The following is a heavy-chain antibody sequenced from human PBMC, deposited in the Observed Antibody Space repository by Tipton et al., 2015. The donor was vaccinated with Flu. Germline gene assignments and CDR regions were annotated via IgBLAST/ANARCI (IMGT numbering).Heavy chain of an antibody. D-gene: IGHD1-26*01. CDR1: GGSISGHY. V-gene: IGHV4-59*11. Sequence: TLSLTCSVSGGSISGHYWNWIRQPPGKGLEWIGYIYFSGSTEYNPSLRSRVTISLDTSKKPFSLNLGSVIAADTAMYYCARGSYGELLYFDYWGQGTLGIVSS. J-gene: IGHJ4*02. CDR3: ARGSYGELLYFDY. CDR2: IYFSGST.